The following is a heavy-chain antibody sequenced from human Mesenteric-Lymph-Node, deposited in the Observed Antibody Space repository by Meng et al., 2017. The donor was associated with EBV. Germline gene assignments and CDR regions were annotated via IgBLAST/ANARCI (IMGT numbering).Heavy chain of an antibody. V-gene: IGHV3-21*01. CDR3: ARDLYVVVAAAGHNLFDP. J-gene: IGHJ5*02. Sequence: VHLVESGGGVVKPGGSLRHSCAASGFTFSDYSMNWVRHAPGKGLEWVSYISDSSSNINYADSVKGRFTISRDNAKNSLYLQMNSLRPEDTAIYYCARDLYVVVAAAGHNLFDPWGQGTLFNVSS. D-gene: IGHD2-15*01. CDR2: ISDSSSNI. CDR1: GFTFSDYS.